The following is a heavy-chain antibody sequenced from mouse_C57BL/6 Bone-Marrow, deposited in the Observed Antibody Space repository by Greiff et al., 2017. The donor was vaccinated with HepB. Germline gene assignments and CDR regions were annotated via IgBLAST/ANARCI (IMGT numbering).Heavy chain of an antibody. CDR2: IYPGSGST. V-gene: IGHV1-55*01. CDR3: ARGRVSSYYFDY. J-gene: IGHJ2*01. CDR1: GYTFTSYW. Sequence: QVQLQQPGAELVKPGASVKMSCKASGYTFTSYWITWVKQRPGQGLEWIGDIYPGSGSTNYNEKFKSKATLTVDTSSSTAYMQLSSLTSEDSAVYYCARGRVSSYYFDYWGQGTTLTVSS.